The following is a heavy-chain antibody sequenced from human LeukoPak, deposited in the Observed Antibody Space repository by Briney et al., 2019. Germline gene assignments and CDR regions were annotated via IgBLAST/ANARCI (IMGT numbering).Heavy chain of an antibody. V-gene: IGHV3-69-1*01. CDR3: ARRREPEI. Sequence: GGSLRLSCATSGFTFSDYTMNWVRQAPGKGLEWVSSIGTSGAIYYSDSVRGRFTISRDNAKNSVYLQMDSLRAEDTAVYYCARRREPEIWGQGTMVTVSS. J-gene: IGHJ3*02. D-gene: IGHD1-14*01. CDR1: GFTFSDYT. CDR2: IGTSGAI.